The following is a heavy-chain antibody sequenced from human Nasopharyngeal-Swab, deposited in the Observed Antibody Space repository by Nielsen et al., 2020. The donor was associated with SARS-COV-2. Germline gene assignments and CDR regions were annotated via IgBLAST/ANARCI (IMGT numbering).Heavy chain of an antibody. V-gene: IGHV4-31*03. Sequence: LRLSCTVSGGSISSGNKYWSWIRQHPGKGLEWIGYIYYSGATYYNSSLKSRVTISLDTSNNQFSLNLSSVTAADTGIYYCARDVEAAATFDSWGQGTLVTVSS. CDR1: GGSISSGNKY. CDR2: IYYSGAT. CDR3: ARDVEAAATFDS. D-gene: IGHD6-13*01. J-gene: IGHJ4*02.